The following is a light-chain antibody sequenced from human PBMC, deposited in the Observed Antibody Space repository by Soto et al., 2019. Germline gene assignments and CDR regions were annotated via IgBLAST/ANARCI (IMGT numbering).Light chain of an antibody. V-gene: IGLV1-40*01. CDR2: GNS. CDR3: QSYDSRLSGYVV. CDR1: SSNIGAGYD. Sequence: QSVLTQPTSVSGATGQRVTISCTGSSSNIGAGYDVHWYQQLPGTAPKLLIYGNSNRPSGVPDRFSGSKSGTSASLAITGLQAEDEADYYCQSYDSRLSGYVVFGGGTKLTV. J-gene: IGLJ2*01.